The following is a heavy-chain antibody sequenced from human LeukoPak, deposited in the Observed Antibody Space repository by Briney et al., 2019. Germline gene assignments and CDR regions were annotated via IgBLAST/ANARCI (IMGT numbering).Heavy chain of an antibody. J-gene: IGHJ3*02. CDR1: GGSISSYY. V-gene: IGHV4-59*01. Sequence: PSETLSLTCTVSGGSISSYYWSWIRQPPGKGLEWIGYIYYSGSTNYNPSLKSRVTISVDTSKNQFSLKLSSVTAADTAVYYCARVIELNDAFDIWGQGTMVTVSS. D-gene: IGHD3-10*01. CDR3: ARVIELNDAFDI. CDR2: IYYSGST.